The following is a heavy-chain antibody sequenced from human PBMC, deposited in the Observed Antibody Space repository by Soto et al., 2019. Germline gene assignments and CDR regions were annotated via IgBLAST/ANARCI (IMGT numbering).Heavy chain of an antibody. J-gene: IGHJ6*02. CDR1: GGTFSSYA. Sequence: SSVKVSCKASGGTFSSYAISWVRQAPGQGLEWMGRIIPFIGTANYAQKFQGRVTITADESTSTAYMELTSLRSEDTAVYYCARVVTTTVPASYYYGMDVWGQGTTVTVSS. V-gene: IGHV1-69*11. D-gene: IGHD4-4*01. CDR3: ARVVTTTVPASYYYGMDV. CDR2: IIPFIGTA.